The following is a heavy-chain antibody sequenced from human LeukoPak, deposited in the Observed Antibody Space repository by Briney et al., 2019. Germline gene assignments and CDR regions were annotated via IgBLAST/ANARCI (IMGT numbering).Heavy chain of an antibody. CDR1: GFTVSSNY. Sequence: GGSLRLSCAASGFTVSSNYMSWVRQAPGKGLEWVSVIYAGGSTYYADSVKGRFTISRDNSKHTLYLQMNSLRAEDTAVYYCARDVAVALDYWGQGTLVTVSS. D-gene: IGHD4-23*01. V-gene: IGHV3-66*01. CDR2: IYAGGST. J-gene: IGHJ4*02. CDR3: ARDVAVALDY.